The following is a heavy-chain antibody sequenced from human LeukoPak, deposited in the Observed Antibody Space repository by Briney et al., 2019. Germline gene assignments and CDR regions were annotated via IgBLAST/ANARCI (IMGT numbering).Heavy chain of an antibody. CDR2: IKQDGSEK. CDR3: ATSGRGNTYGYYYYLGV. D-gene: IGHD3-10*01. V-gene: IGHV3-7*01. Sequence: GGSLRLSCEGSGFSFSNYWMTWVRQAPGKGLEWVANIKQDGSEKNNVDSVEGRFTISRDNAKKSLYLQMNSLRAEDSAVYYRATSGRGNTYGYYYYLGVWGKGTTVIVSS. CDR1: GFSFSNYW. J-gene: IGHJ6*03.